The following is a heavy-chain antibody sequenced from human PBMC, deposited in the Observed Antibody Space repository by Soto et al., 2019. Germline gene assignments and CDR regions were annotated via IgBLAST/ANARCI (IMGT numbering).Heavy chain of an antibody. CDR3: ARQRNDYSSSWYYFDY. J-gene: IGHJ4*02. V-gene: IGHV4-39*01. D-gene: IGHD6-13*01. Sequence: SETLSLTCTVSGGSICSSGYYWAWIRQPPGKGLEWIGSIYYSGSTYYNPSLKSRVTISVDTSKNQFSLKLSSVTAADTAVYYCARQRNDYSSSWYYFDYWGQGTLLTVSS. CDR2: IYYSGST. CDR1: GGSICSSGYY.